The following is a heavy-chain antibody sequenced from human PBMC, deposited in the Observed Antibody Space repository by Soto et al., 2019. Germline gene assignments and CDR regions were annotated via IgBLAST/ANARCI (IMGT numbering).Heavy chain of an antibody. CDR1: GGSISSGGYY. J-gene: IGHJ3*02. V-gene: IGHV4-31*03. D-gene: IGHD2-15*01. CDR3: ARNYCSGGSCYRAHSFDI. Sequence: SETLSLTCTVSGGSISSGGYYWSWIRQHPGKGLEWIGYIYYSGSTYYNPSLKSRVTISVDTSKNQFSLKLSSVTAADTAVYYCARNYCSGGSCYRAHSFDILGQGTMVTV. CDR2: IYYSGST.